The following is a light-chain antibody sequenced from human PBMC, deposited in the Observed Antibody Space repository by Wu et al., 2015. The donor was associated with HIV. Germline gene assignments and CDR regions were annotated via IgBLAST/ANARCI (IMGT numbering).Light chain of an antibody. CDR1: QSVTSH. CDR2: DAS. V-gene: IGKV3-11*01. Sequence: EIVLTQSPATLSLSPGERATLSCRASQSVTSHLAWYQQKLGQAPRLLIYDASNRATGIPARFSGSGAGTDFTLTISSLQPEDFAVYYCQQHNNWPLTFGQGTRLEIK. CDR3: QQHNNWPLT. J-gene: IGKJ5*01.